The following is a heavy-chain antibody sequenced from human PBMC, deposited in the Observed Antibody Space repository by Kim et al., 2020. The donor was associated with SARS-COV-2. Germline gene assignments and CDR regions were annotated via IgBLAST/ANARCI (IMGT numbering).Heavy chain of an antibody. V-gene: IGHV1-69*13. J-gene: IGHJ6*02. Sequence: SVKVSCKASGGTFSSYAISWVRQAPGQGLEWMGGIIPIFGTANYAQKFQGRVTITADESTSTAYMELSSLRSEDTAVYYCARAAILRPLRGDYYYYGMDVRGQGTTVTVS. CDR2: IIPIFGTA. CDR3: ARAAILRPLRGDYYYYGMDV. D-gene: IGHD2-8*02. CDR1: GGTFSSYA.